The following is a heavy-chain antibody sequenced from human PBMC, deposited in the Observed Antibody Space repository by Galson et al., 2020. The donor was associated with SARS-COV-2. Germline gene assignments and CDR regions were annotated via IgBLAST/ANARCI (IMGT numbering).Heavy chain of an antibody. D-gene: IGHD7-27*01. V-gene: IGHV4-38-2*02. CDR2: IYHSGST. Sequence: SQTLSLPCTVSGYSISSGYYWGWIRQPPGKGLEWIGSIYHSGSTYYNPSLKSRVTISVDTSKNQFSLKLSSVTAADTAVYYCARAGLQGLPGVDYWGQGTLVTVSS. CDR1: GYSISSGYY. CDR3: ARAGLQGLPGVDY. J-gene: IGHJ4*02.